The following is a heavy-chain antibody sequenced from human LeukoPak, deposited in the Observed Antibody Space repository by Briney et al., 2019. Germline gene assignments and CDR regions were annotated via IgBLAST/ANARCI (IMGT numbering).Heavy chain of an antibody. D-gene: IGHD6-13*01. Sequence: PGGSLRLSCAASGFTFSSYWMHWVRQAPGKGLEWVSSISSSSSYIYYADSVKGRFTISRDNAKNSLYLQMNSLRAEDTAVYYCARGMYSSSWYADYWGQGTLVTVSS. CDR3: ARGMYSSSWYADY. CDR2: ISSSSSYI. J-gene: IGHJ4*02. V-gene: IGHV3-21*01. CDR1: GFTFSSYW.